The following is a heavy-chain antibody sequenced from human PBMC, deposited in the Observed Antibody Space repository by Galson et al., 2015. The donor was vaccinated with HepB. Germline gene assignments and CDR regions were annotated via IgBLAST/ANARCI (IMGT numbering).Heavy chain of an antibody. V-gene: IGHV3-33*01. D-gene: IGHD2-21*02. CDR3: ASTRPLCGGAGYSNFDY. CDR2: LWYDGRHP. Sequence: SLRLSFAASGFPFSSYGMHWVRQAPGKGLEWVAFLWYDGRHPSYADSVTGRFTISRDQAPPTLYLHLTSLRAAAPAVDDCASTRPLCGGAGYSNFDYWGQGTLVTVSS. J-gene: IGHJ4*02. CDR1: GFPFSSYG.